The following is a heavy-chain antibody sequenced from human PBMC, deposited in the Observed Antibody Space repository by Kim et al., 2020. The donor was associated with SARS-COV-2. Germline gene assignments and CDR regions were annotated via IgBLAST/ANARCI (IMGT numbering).Heavy chain of an antibody. CDR2: IYCSGGT. V-gene: IGHV4-59*01. D-gene: IGHD6-13*01. Sequence: SETLSLTCTVSGGSISSYYWSWVRQPPGKGLEWIGYIYCSGGTSYNPSLKSRVTISVDTSKNQFSLNLSSVTAADTAMYYCARDGRGAANGMDVWGQGTT. CDR3: ARDGRGAANGMDV. J-gene: IGHJ6*02. CDR1: GGSISSYY.